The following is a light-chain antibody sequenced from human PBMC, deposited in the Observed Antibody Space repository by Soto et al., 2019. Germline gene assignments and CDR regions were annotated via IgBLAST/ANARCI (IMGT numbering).Light chain of an antibody. J-gene: IGLJ3*02. CDR3: SSYTITSPWV. Sequence: QSALTQPASVSGSPGQSITISCTGTSSDVGGYDYVSWYQQHPGKAPKLMIYEVSNRPSGVSNRFSGYKSGNTASLTISGLQAEDEDDYYCSSYTITSPWVFGGGTKLTVL. CDR2: EVS. V-gene: IGLV2-14*01. CDR1: SSDVGGYDY.